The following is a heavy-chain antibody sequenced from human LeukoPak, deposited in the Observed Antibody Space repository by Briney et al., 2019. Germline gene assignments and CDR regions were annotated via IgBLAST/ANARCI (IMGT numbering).Heavy chain of an antibody. V-gene: IGHV1-24*01. Sequence: GASVKVSCKVSGYTLTELSMHWVRQAPGKGLGWMGGFDPEDGETIYAQKFQGRVTMTEDTSTDTAYMELSSLRSEDTAVYYCATFPASGWYIFTFWGQGTLVTVSS. CDR1: GYTLTELS. J-gene: IGHJ4*02. CDR2: FDPEDGET. CDR3: ATFPASGWYIFTF. D-gene: IGHD6-19*01.